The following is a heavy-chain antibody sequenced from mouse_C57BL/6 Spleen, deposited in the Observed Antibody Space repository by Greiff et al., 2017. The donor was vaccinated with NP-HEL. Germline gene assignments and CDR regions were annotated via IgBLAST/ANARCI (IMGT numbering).Heavy chain of an antibody. Sequence: EVQLQQSGAELVRPGASVKLSCTASGFNIKDYYMHWVKQRPEQGLEWIGRIDPEDGDTEYDPKFQGKATMAAETSSNTAYLQLSSLTSEDTAVYYCTTRYLWYFDVWGTGTTVTVSS. CDR2: IDPEDGDT. J-gene: IGHJ1*03. CDR1: GFNIKDYY. CDR3: TTRYLWYFDV. V-gene: IGHV14-1*01.